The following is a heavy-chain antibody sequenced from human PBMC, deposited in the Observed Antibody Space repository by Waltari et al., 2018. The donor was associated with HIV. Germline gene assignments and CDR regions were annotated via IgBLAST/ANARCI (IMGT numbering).Heavy chain of an antibody. D-gene: IGHD3-22*01. CDR1: GFTFSRFD. CDR3: ARDQTMTRALDI. Sequence: QVQLVESGGVVVQSGRSLRLPCSASGFTFSRFDMHWVRQAPGKGLEWVGGITNEGSKKNNADAVKGQVTISRENSKTTLYLQMNSRRAEDTAVYDCARDQTMTRALDIWGQGTMVTVSS. J-gene: IGHJ3*02. V-gene: IGHV3-30*04. CDR2: ITNEGSKK.